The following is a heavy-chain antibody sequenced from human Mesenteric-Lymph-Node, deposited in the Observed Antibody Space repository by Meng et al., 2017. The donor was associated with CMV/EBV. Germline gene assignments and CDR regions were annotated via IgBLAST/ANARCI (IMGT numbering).Heavy chain of an antibody. V-gene: IGHV4-34*01. Sequence: TCAVCGGSFSGCHWSWLRQPPGKGLEWIGEINHIGTTNYNPSLKSRLTISIDTSTNQFSLKLNSVTAADTAMYYCARVEWELHWFDPWGQGTLVTVSS. CDR3: ARVEWELHWFDP. CDR1: GGSFSGCH. D-gene: IGHD1-7*01. J-gene: IGHJ5*02. CDR2: INHIGTT.